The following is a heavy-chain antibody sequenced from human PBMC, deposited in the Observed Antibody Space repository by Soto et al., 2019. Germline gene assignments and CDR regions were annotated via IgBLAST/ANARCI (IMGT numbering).Heavy chain of an antibody. V-gene: IGHV3-23*01. J-gene: IGHJ6*03. CDR1: GFTFSSYA. Sequence: PGGSLRLSCAASGFTFSSYAMGWVRQAPGKGLEWVSAISGSGGSTYYADSVKGRFTISRDNSKNTLYLQMNSLRAEDTAVYYCAKDGPVPGAHDFWSGYYVGTMDVWGKGTTGTVSS. CDR2: ISGSGGST. D-gene: IGHD3-3*01. CDR3: AKDGPVPGAHDFWSGYYVGTMDV.